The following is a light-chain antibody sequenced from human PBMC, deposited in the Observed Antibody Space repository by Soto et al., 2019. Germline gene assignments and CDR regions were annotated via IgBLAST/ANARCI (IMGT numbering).Light chain of an antibody. CDR3: CSYAGSHPCV. Sequence: QSALTQPASVSGSPGQSITISCTGTSSDVGSYNLVSWYQQHPGKAPKLMIYEGSKRPSGVSNRFSGFKSGNTASLTISGLQAEDEADYYCCSYAGSHPCVFGPGTKLTVL. CDR2: EGS. CDR1: SSDVGSYNL. J-gene: IGLJ1*01. V-gene: IGLV2-23*01.